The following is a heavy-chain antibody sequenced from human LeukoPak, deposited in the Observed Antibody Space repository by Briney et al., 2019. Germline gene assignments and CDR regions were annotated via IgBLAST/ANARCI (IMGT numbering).Heavy chain of an antibody. CDR3: TTDLWYGERDIDY. J-gene: IGHJ4*02. CDR1: GFTFSNAW. CDR2: IKSKTDGGTT. V-gene: IGHV3-15*01. D-gene: IGHD3-10*01. Sequence: GGSLRLSCAASGFTFSNAWMGWVRQAPGKGLEWVGRIKSKTDGGTTDYAAPVKGRFTISRDDSKNTLYLQMNSLKTEDTAVYYCTTDLWYGERDIDYWGQGTLVTVSS.